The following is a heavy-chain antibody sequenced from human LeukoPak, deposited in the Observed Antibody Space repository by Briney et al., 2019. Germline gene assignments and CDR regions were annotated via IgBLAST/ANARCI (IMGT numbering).Heavy chain of an antibody. CDR1: GFTFSGAW. CDR2: IQGGGTT. J-gene: IGHJ4*02. V-gene: IGHV3-15*01. CDR3: TTVTHFYL. D-gene: IGHD2/OR15-2a*01. Sequence: GGSLRLSCAGSGFTFSGAWLSWVRQAPGKGLEWIGRIQGGGTTDYAAPVKGRFTISRDDSKATLYLQMNSLKTEDTAIYYCTTVTHFYLGGQGNLVTVSS.